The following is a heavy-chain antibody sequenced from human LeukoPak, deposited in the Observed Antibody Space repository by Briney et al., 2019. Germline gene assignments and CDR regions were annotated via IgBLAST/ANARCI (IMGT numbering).Heavy chain of an antibody. CDR2: IGSSSSYI. Sequence: GGSLRLSCAASGFTFSSYSMNWVRQAPGKGLEWVSSIGSSSSYIYYADSVKGRFTISRDNAKNSLYLQMNSLRAEDTAVYYCARESKSSRGSLHLFDYWGQGTLVTVSS. J-gene: IGHJ4*02. D-gene: IGHD2-15*01. CDR1: GFTFSSYS. CDR3: ARESKSSRGSLHLFDY. V-gene: IGHV3-21*01.